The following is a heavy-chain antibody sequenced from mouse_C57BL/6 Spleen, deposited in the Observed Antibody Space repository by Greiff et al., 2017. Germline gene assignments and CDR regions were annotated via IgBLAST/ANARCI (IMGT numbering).Heavy chain of an antibody. J-gene: IGHJ1*03. CDR3: GSGLDCDFEV. CDR1: GYTFTSYW. CDR2: IDPSDSYT. Sequence: QVQLQQPGAELVMPGASVKLSCKASGYTFTSYWMHWVKQRPGQGLEWIGEIDPSDSYTTYNQKFKGKSTLTVDKSSITAYMQLVSLAAEDSAVYYCGSGLDCDFEVWGTGTTVTVSS. D-gene: IGHD3-1*01. V-gene: IGHV1-69*01.